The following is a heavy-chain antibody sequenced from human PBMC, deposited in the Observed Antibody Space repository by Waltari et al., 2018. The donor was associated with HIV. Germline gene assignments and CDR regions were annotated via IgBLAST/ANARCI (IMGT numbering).Heavy chain of an antibody. V-gene: IGHV1-8*01. D-gene: IGHD2-2*01. J-gene: IGHJ6*02. Sequence: QVQLVQSGAEVKKPGASVKVSCKASGHTFTSYDINWVRQATGQGLEWMGWMNPNGGNPGYAQKFPGTVTRTRNTSISAAYMGLSSLRSEDTAVYYCARVGYCSSTSCYYYYYYGMDVWGQGTTVTVSS. CDR1: GHTFTSYD. CDR3: ARVGYCSSTSCYYYYYYGMDV. CDR2: MNPNGGNP.